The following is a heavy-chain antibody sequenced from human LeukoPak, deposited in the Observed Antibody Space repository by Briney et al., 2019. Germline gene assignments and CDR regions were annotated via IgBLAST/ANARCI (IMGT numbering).Heavy chain of an antibody. D-gene: IGHD2-15*01. V-gene: IGHV3-7*01. Sequence: PGGSPRLSCAGSGFVLSHLWMNWVRQAPGKGLEWVGSIAPDGTGANYVDSVKGRFSISRDNAKSYLSLQMNSLRAEDTAVYYCVRDNGYCTGGSCYSVFDSWGQGSLVTVSS. CDR1: GFVLSHLW. J-gene: IGHJ5*01. CDR2: IAPDGTGA. CDR3: VRDNGYCTGGSCYSVFDS.